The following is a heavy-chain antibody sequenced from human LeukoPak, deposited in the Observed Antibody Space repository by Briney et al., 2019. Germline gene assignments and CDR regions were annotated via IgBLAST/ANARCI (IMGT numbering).Heavy chain of an antibody. CDR1: GGSISSGSYY. Sequence: SQTLSLTCTVSGGSISSGSYYWSWIRQPAGKGLEWIGRIYTSGSTNYNPSLKSRVTISVDTSKNQFALKLSSVTAADTAVYYCATTTIRLGYWGQGTLVTVSS. CDR2: IYTSGST. CDR3: ATTTIRLGY. D-gene: IGHD1-26*01. V-gene: IGHV4-61*02. J-gene: IGHJ4*02.